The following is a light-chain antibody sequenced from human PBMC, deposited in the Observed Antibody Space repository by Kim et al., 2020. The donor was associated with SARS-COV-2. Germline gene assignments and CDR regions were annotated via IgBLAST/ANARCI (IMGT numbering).Light chain of an antibody. CDR1: QSVRSY. Sequence: SLSPGDRATLSCRSSQSVRSYLVWYQQKPGQAPRLLIYDASSRATGIPARFSGSGFGTDFTLTISSLEPEDFAVYYCQQRSNWLTFGGGTKVDIK. J-gene: IGKJ4*01. CDR3: QQRSNWLT. V-gene: IGKV3-11*01. CDR2: DAS.